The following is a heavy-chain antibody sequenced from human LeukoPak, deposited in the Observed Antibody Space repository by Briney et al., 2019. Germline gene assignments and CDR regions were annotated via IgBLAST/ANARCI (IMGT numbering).Heavy chain of an antibody. CDR3: ASTDCTNGVCYTCDY. Sequence: SVKVSCKASRGTFSSYAISWVRQAPGQGLEWMGRIIPIFGTANYAQKFQGRVTITTDESTSTAYMELSSLSSEDTAVYYCASTDCTNGVCYTCDYWGQGTLVTVSS. D-gene: IGHD2-8*01. CDR1: RGTFSSYA. V-gene: IGHV1-69*05. CDR2: IIPIFGTA. J-gene: IGHJ4*02.